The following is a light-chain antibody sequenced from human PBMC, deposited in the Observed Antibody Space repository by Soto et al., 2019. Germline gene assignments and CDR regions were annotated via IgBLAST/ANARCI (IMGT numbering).Light chain of an antibody. CDR3: QQSYNSPQT. J-gene: IGKJ1*01. CDR1: QTISSS. V-gene: IGKV1-39*01. Sequence: DIQMTQSPSSLSASVGDRVTITCRASQTISSSLNWYQQKPGRAPKLLIYSASNLQSGVPSRFSGSGSGTDFTLTISSLQPEDFATYSCQQSYNSPQTFGQGTKVDIK. CDR2: SAS.